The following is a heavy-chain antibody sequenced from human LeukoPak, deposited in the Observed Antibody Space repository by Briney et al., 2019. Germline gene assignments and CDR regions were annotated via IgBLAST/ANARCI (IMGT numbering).Heavy chain of an antibody. CDR3: AKGPYDFWSGLDY. V-gene: IGHV3-23*01. CDR1: GFTFSSYS. CDR2: ISGSGGST. D-gene: IGHD3-3*01. J-gene: IGHJ4*02. Sequence: GGPLRLSCAASGFTFSSYSMSWVRQAPGKGLEWVSAISGSGGSTYYADSVKGRFTISRDNSKNTLYLQMNSLRAEDTAVYYCAKGPYDFWSGLDYWGQGTLVTVSS.